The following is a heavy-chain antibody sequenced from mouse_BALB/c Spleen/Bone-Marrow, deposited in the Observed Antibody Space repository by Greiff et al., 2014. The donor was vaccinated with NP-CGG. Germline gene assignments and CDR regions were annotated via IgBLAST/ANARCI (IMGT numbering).Heavy chain of an antibody. V-gene: IGHV14-3*02. CDR1: GFNIKDTY. CDR2: IDPANGNT. J-gene: IGHJ4*01. CDR3: SSYAMDY. Sequence: VQLKHSGAELVKPGASVKLSCTASGFNIKDTYMHWGKQRPEKGLEWIGRIDPANGNTKYDPKFQGKATITADTSSNTAYLQLSSLTSEDTAVYYGSSYAMDYWGQGTSVTVSS.